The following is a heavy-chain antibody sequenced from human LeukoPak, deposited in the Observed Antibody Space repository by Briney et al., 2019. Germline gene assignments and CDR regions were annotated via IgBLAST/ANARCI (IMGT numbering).Heavy chain of an antibody. Sequence: SGGSLRLSCAASGFTFSSYAMSWVRQAPGKGLEWVSAISGSGGSTYYADSVKGRFTISRDNSKNTLYLQMNSLRAEDTAVYYCAKGFTDYYYYYYMDVWGKGTTVTVSS. CDR3: AKGFTDYYYYYYMDV. CDR2: ISGSGGST. V-gene: IGHV3-23*01. CDR1: GFTFSSYA. J-gene: IGHJ6*03.